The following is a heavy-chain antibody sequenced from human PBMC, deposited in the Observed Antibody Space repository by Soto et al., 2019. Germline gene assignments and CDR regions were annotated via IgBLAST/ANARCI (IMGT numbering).Heavy chain of an antibody. J-gene: IGHJ6*02. D-gene: IGHD3-3*01. CDR1: GGTMSSYA. CDR3: ARAPGHYDFWSGPRYYYYGMDV. V-gene: IGHV1-69*13. Sequence: ASVKVSCKTSGGTMSSYAVSWVRQAPGQGLEWMGGIIPIFGTANYAQKFQGRVTITADESTSTAYMELSSLRSEDTAVYYCARAPGHYDFWSGPRYYYYGMDVWGQGTTVTV. CDR2: IIPIFGTA.